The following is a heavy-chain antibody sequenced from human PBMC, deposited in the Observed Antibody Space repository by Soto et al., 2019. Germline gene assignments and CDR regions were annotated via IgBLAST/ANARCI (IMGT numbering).Heavy chain of an antibody. CDR3: SRVLDYAAPRGDY. D-gene: IGHD4-17*01. Sequence: LRLSCTTSGFTFGGYAMSWVRQAPGKGLEWVGFIRGKAYSGTIEYAASVRGRFTISRDDSKSIAYLQMNSLRTEDTAVYYCSRVLDYAAPRGDYWGQGTLVTVS. V-gene: IGHV3-49*04. CDR1: GFTFGGYA. J-gene: IGHJ4*02. CDR2: IRGKAYSGTI.